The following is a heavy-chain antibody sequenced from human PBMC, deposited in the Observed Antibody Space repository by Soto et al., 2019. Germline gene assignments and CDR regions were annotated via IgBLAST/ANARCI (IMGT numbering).Heavy chain of an antibody. CDR2: IIPIFGTA. CDR3: AREGQGELVATGVNYYYYGMDV. V-gene: IGHV1-69*05. CDR1: GGTFSSYA. J-gene: IGHJ6*02. D-gene: IGHD5-12*01. Sequence: GASVKVSCKASGGTFSSYAISWVRQAPGQGLEWMGGIIPIFGTANYAQKFQGRVTMTRDTSTSTVYMELSSLRSEDTGVYYCAREGQGELVATGVNYYYYGMDVWGQGTTVTVSS.